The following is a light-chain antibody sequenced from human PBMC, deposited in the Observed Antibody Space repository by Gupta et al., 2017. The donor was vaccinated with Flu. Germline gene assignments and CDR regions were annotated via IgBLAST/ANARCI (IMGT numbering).Light chain of an antibody. V-gene: IGLV2-14*01. CDR3: SAYTSSSTVV. CDR2: EVS. Sequence: QSALTQPASVSGSPGPSITISCTGTSSDVGGYNYVSWYQQHPGKAPKLMIYEVSNRPSGVSNRFSGSKSGNTASLTISGRQDEDEADYYCSAYTSSSTVVFGGGTKLTVL. J-gene: IGLJ2*01. CDR1: SSDVGGYNY.